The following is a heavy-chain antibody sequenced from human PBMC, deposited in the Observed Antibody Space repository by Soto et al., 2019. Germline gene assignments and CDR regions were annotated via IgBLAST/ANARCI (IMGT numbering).Heavy chain of an antibody. CDR1: GFTFDDYA. CDR3: AKDDGSGRSSLGGPDY. V-gene: IGHV3-9*01. Sequence: PGGSLRLSCAASGFTFDDYAMHWVRQAPGKGLEWVSGISWNSGSIGYADSVKGRFTISRDNAKNSLYLQMNSLRAEDTALYYCAKDDGSGRSSLGGPDYWGQGTLVTVSS. CDR2: ISWNSGSI. J-gene: IGHJ4*02. D-gene: IGHD3-10*01.